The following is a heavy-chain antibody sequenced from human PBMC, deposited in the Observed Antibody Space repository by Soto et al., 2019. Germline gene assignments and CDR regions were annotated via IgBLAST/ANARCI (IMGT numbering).Heavy chain of an antibody. V-gene: IGHV3-30*18. CDR2: ISYDGSNK. D-gene: IGHD6-19*01. CDR1: GFTFSSYG. J-gene: IGHJ4*02. CDR3: AKMKGAGYSSEFYYFDQ. Sequence: QVQLVESGGGVVQPGRSLRLSCAASGFTFSSYGLHWVRQAPGKGLEWVAVISYDGSNKYYADSVKGRFTISRDNSKNTLYLQMNSLRAEDTAVYYCAKMKGAGYSSEFYYFDQWVQETLVTVSS.